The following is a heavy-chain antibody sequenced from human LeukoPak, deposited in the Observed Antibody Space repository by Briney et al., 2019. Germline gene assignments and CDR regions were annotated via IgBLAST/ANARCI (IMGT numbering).Heavy chain of an antibody. CDR2: ISGSGGST. CDR1: GFTFSNYA. CDR3: AREWSQFGELPDY. J-gene: IGHJ4*02. D-gene: IGHD3-10*01. V-gene: IGHV3-23*01. Sequence: GGSLRLFCAASGFTFSNYAMSWVRQAPGKGLEWVSAISGSGGSTYYADSVKGRFTISRDNSKNTLYLQMNSLRPEDTAVYYCAREWSQFGELPDYWGQGTLVTVSS.